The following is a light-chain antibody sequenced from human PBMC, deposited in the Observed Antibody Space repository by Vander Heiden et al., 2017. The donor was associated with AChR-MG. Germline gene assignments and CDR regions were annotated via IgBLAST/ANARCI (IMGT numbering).Light chain of an antibody. V-gene: IGKV3-20*01. J-gene: IGKJ4*01. Sequence: EIVLTQSPGTLSLSLGDRATFSCRASQSVSSTSLDWYQQKSGQAPRLLIYGASSRATGIPDRFSGSGSGTDFTLNVSRLEPEDVGVYYCQHDGTSPLTFGGGTKVEIK. CDR1: QSVSSTS. CDR2: GAS. CDR3: QHDGTSPLT.